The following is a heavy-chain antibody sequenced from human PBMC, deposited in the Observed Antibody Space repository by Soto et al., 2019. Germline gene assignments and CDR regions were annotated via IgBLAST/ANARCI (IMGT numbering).Heavy chain of an antibody. CDR3: AKHIAARLDAFDI. Sequence: EVQLLESGGGLVQPGGSLRLSCAASRFTFSKYDMSWVRQAPGQGLKWVSTVTDSDTNTYYADSVKGRFTISRDNSKNTLYLHMNSLRADDTAVYYCAKHIAARLDAFDIWGQGTKVTVSS. J-gene: IGHJ3*02. CDR2: VTDSDTNT. CDR1: RFTFSKYD. V-gene: IGHV3-23*01. D-gene: IGHD6-6*01.